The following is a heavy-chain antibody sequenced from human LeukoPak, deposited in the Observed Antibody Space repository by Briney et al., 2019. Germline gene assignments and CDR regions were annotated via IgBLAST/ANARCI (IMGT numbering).Heavy chain of an antibody. CDR1: GYTFADYY. J-gene: IGHJ5*02. CDR3: ARDRAALGPREFDP. CDR2: INPLTGST. Sequence: GASVKVSCKASGYTFADYYMHWVRQAPRQGLEWVGWINPLTGSTGYAQKFQGRVTMTRDTSISTAYMELSRLRSDDTAVYYCARDRAALGPREFDPWGQGTLVTVSS. V-gene: IGHV1-2*02. D-gene: IGHD3-16*01.